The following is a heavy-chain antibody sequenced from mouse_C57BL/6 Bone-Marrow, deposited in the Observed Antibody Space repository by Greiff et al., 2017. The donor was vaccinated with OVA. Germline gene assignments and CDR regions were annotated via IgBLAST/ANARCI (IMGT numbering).Heavy chain of an antibody. Sequence: EVNLVESGGGLVQPGGSLSLSCAASGFTFTDYYMSWVRQPPGKALEWLGFIRNKANGYTTEYSASVKGRFTISRDNSQSILYLQMNALRAEDSATYYCARSYYSNENYYAMDYWGQGTSVTVSS. J-gene: IGHJ4*01. V-gene: IGHV7-3*01. D-gene: IGHD2-5*01. CDR2: IRNKANGYTT. CDR1: GFTFTDYY. CDR3: ARSYYSNENYYAMDY.